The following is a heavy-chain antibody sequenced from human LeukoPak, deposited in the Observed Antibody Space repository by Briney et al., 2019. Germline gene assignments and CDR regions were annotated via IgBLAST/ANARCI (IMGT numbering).Heavy chain of an antibody. D-gene: IGHD3-22*01. CDR3: ARNSSGIHFDY. CDR2: IYNSGST. CDR1: AYSISNTHY. V-gene: IGHV4-38-2*01. Sequence: SETLSLTSAVSAYSISNTHYWGWIRQPPGKALEWIGSIYNSGSTHYNPSLKSRVTISVDTSMNQFSLKLSCVTAADTAVYYCARNSSGIHFDYWGRGTLVTVSS. J-gene: IGHJ4*02.